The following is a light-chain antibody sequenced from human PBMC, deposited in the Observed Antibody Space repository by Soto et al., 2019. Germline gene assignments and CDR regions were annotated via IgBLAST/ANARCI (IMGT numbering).Light chain of an antibody. CDR2: LNSDGSH. Sequence: QSVLTQSPSASASLGASVKLTCTLSSGHSSYAIAWHQQQPEKGPRYLMKLNSDGSHSKGDGIPDRFSGYSSGAERYLTISSLQSEDEADYYCQTWGTGIAVFGGGTQLTVL. V-gene: IGLV4-69*01. CDR1: SGHSSYA. J-gene: IGLJ7*01. CDR3: QTWGTGIAV.